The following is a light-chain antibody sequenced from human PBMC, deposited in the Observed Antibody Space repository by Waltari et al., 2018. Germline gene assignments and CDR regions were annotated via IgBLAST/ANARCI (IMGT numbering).Light chain of an antibody. J-gene: IGLJ2*01. V-gene: IGLV1-44*01. Sequence: QSALTQPPSASGTPGQRVTISCSGSNSNIGSNIVTWYQQLPGTAPKLPIYSNDHRPSGVPDRFSGSKSGTSASLAISGLQSEDEADYYCATWDDRLTGVVFGGGTKVTVL. CDR3: ATWDDRLTGVV. CDR1: NSNIGSNI. CDR2: SND.